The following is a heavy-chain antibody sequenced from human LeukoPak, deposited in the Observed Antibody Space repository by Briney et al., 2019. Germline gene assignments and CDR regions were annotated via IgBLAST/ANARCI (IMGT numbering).Heavy chain of an antibody. CDR3: ARSEQLVPQYLDY. D-gene: IGHD6-6*01. Sequence: GGSLRLSCAASGFTFSSYSMNWVRQAPGKGLEWVSSISSSSSYIYYADSVKGRFTISRDNAKNSLYLQMNSLGAEDTAVYYCARSEQLVPQYLDYWGQGTLVTVSS. CDR2: ISSSSSYI. V-gene: IGHV3-21*01. CDR1: GFTFSSYS. J-gene: IGHJ4*02.